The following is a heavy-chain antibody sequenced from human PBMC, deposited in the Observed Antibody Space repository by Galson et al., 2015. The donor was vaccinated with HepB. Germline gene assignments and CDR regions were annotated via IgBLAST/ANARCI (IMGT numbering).Heavy chain of an antibody. CDR3: TTPLQVTMVRAPFDP. Sequence: SLRLSCAASGFTFSDYAMTWVRQVPGKGLEWVGLIKSKTDGGTTDYAAPVKGRFTISRDDSKNTLYLQMNSLKTEDTAVYYCTTPLQVTMVRAPFDPWGQGTLVTVSS. V-gene: IGHV3-15*01. CDR2: IKSKTDGGTT. J-gene: IGHJ5*02. D-gene: IGHD3-10*01. CDR1: GFTFSDYA.